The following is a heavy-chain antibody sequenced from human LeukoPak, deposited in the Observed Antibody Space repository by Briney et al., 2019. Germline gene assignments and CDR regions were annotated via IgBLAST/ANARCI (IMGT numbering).Heavy chain of an antibody. J-gene: IGHJ4*02. CDR1: GFTFSSYW. CDR2: IKQDGSEK. CDR3: ARGTPTTRDFDY. D-gene: IGHD4-11*01. Sequence: PGGSLRLSCAASGFTFSSYWMSWVRQAPGRGLEWVANIKQDGSEKYYVDSVKGRFTMSRDNAKNSLLLQMNSLRAEDTAVYYCARGTPTTRDFDYWGQGTLVTVSS. V-gene: IGHV3-7*01.